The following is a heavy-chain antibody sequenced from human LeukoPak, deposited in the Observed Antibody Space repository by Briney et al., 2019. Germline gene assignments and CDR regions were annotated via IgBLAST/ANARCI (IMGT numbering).Heavy chain of an antibody. CDR3: ARQIGYCGGGSCYWYFNL. CDR1: GYTFTGYY. CDR2: INPNSGGT. J-gene: IGHJ2*01. D-gene: IGHD2-15*01. Sequence: ASVKVSCKASGYTFTGYYMHWVRQAPGQGLEWMGWINPNSGGTNYAHKLQGRITMTTDTSTSTAYMELRSLRSDDTAVYYCARQIGYCGGGSCYWYFNLWGRGTLVTVSS. V-gene: IGHV1-2*02.